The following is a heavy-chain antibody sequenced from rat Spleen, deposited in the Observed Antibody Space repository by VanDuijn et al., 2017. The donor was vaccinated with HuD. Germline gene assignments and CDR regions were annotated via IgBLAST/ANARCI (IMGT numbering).Heavy chain of an antibody. CDR2: ISTGVHNN. D-gene: IGHD1-6*01. CDR3: TTAGYTTGYYYAGGFDY. V-gene: IGHV5-27*01. J-gene: IGHJ2*01. Sequence: EVQLVESGGGLVQPGRSLKISCAASGFTFSDYYMAWVRQAPTKGLEWVALISTGVHNNYYRESVKGRFTSSRDNAKSTLFLQMDSLRSEDTATYYCTTAGYTTGYYYAGGFDYWGQGVMVTVSS. CDR1: GFTFSDYY.